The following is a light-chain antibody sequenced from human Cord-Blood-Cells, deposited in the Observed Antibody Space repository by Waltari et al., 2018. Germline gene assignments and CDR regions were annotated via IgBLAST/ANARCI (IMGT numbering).Light chain of an antibody. Sequence: EIVMTQSPPTLSVSPGERVTLSCRASQSVSSNLAWYQQKPGQAPRLLIYGASTRATGIPARFSGSGSGTEFTLTISSLQSEDFAVYYCQQYNNWPLTFGGGTKVEIK. J-gene: IGKJ4*01. V-gene: IGKV3-15*01. CDR1: QSVSSN. CDR2: GAS. CDR3: QQYNNWPLT.